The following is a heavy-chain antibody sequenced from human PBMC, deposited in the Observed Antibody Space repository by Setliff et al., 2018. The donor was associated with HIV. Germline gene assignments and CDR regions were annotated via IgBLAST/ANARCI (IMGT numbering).Heavy chain of an antibody. CDR3: ARGVRGIVATTH. CDR2: IYNSVST. D-gene: IGHD5-12*01. V-gene: IGHV4-30-4*01. Sequence: PSETLSLTCTVSGGSISSGDYYWSWIRQPPGKGLEWIGYIYNSVSTFYNPSLKSRITILVDTSRNQFSPKLNSVTAADTAVYYCARGVRGIVATTHWGQGALVTVSS. J-gene: IGHJ4*02. CDR1: GGSISSGDYY.